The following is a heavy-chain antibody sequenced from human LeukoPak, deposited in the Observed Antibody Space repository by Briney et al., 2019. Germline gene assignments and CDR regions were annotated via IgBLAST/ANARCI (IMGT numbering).Heavy chain of an antibody. CDR2: IYYSGST. J-gene: IGHJ4*02. V-gene: IGHV4-61*01. Sequence: PSETLSLTCTVSGGSVSGGSISSYYWSWIRQPPGKGLEWIGYIYYSGSTNYNPSLKSRVTISVDTSKNQFSLKLSSVTAADTAVYYCASMDCSSTSCLLVYWGQGTLVTVSS. D-gene: IGHD2-2*01. CDR3: ASMDCSSTSCLLVY. CDR1: GGSVSGGSISSYY.